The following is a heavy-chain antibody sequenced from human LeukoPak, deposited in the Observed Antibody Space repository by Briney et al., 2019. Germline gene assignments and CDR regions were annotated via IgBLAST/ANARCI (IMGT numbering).Heavy chain of an antibody. Sequence: GGSLRLSCAASGFTFSSYAMHWVRQAPGKGLEYVSAISSNGGSTYYANSVKGRFTISRNNSKNTLYLQMGSLRAEDMAVYYCARGRGMTFDYWGQGTLVTVSS. V-gene: IGHV3-64*01. CDR3: ARGRGMTFDY. CDR2: ISSNGGST. J-gene: IGHJ4*02. CDR1: GFTFSSYA. D-gene: IGHD2-21*02.